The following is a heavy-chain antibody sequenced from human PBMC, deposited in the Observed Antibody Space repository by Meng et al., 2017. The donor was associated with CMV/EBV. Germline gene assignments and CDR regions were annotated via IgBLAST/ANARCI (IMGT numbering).Heavy chain of an antibody. Sequence: QGQLVQSGAEVKKPGASVKVSCNASGYTVTDYYIHWVRQAPGQWLEWMGWINPNDDTNYAQNFQGRVTMTRDMSINTVYMELSRLTSDDTAVYYCARSSGWSRFDYWGLGTLVTVSS. D-gene: IGHD6-19*01. CDR2: INPNDDT. CDR3: ARSSGWSRFDY. CDR1: GYTVTDYY. V-gene: IGHV1-2*02. J-gene: IGHJ4*02.